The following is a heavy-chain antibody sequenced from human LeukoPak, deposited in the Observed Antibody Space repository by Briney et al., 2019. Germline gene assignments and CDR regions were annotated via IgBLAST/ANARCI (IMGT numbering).Heavy chain of an antibody. CDR1: GFTFSSYE. CDR3: AELGITMIGGV. V-gene: IGHV3-48*03. J-gene: IGHJ6*04. CDR2: ISSSGSTI. D-gene: IGHD3-10*02. Sequence: EAGGSLRLSCAASGFTFSSYEMNWVRQAPGEGLEWVSYISSSGSTIYYADSVKGRFTISRDNAKNSLYLQMNSLRAEATAVYYCAELGITMIGGVWGKGTTVTISS.